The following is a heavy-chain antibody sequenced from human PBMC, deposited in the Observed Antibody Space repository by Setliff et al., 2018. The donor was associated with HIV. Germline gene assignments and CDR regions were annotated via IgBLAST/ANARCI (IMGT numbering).Heavy chain of an antibody. V-gene: IGHV3-11*03. D-gene: IGHD3-22*01. CDR3: ATSNYYDLRGYYIRGHDY. Sequence: GGSLRLSCAASGFIFNDYYMNWIRQAPGKGLEWVSYISASSSYTSYADSVKGRFTISRDNAKNSLYLQMDNLRAEDTAVYYCATSNYYDLRGYYIRGHDYWGQGTLVTVSS. CDR2: ISASSSYT. J-gene: IGHJ4*02. CDR1: GFIFNDYY.